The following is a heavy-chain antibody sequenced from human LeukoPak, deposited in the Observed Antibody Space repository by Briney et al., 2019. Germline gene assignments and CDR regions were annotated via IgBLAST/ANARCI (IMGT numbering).Heavy chain of an antibody. V-gene: IGHV4-4*07. CDR1: GGSISSYY. D-gene: IGHD6-13*01. J-gene: IGHJ4*02. Sequence: SETLSLTCTVSGGSISSYYWSWIRQPAGKGLEWIGRIYTSGSTNYNPSLKSRVTMSVDTSKNQFSLKLSSVTAADTAVYYCATGVHGIAAAGDYYFDYWGQGTLVTVSS. CDR3: ATGVHGIAAAGDYYFDY. CDR2: IYTSGST.